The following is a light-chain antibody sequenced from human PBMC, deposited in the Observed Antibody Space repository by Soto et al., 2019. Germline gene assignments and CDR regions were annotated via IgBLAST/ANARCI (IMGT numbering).Light chain of an antibody. CDR2: KAS. V-gene: IGKV1-13*02. Sequence: AIQMTQSPSSLSASVGDRVTITCRASQGIRNDLGWYQQKPGRAPKLLIYKASTLESEVPSRFSGSGSGTEFTLTISSLQPDDFATYYCQQYNRSPWTFGQGTKVDI. J-gene: IGKJ1*01. CDR3: QQYNRSPWT. CDR1: QGIRND.